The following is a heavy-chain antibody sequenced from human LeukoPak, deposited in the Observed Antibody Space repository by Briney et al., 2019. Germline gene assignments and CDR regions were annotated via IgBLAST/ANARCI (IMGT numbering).Heavy chain of an antibody. CDR3: ARDKGVVITMYYFDY. D-gene: IGHD3-3*01. CDR2: IWYDGSNK. CDR1: GFTFSSYG. J-gene: IGHJ4*02. V-gene: IGHV3-33*01. Sequence: PGGSLRLSCAASGFTFSSYGMHWVRQAPGKGLEWVAVIWYDGSNKYYADSVKGRFTISRDNSKNTLYLQMNSLRAEDTAVYYCARDKGVVITMYYFDYWGQGTLVTVSS.